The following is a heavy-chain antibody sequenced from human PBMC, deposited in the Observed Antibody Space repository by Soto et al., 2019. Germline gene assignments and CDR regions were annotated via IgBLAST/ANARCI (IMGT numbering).Heavy chain of an antibody. V-gene: IGHV4-4*02. CDR3: VRLRQSCSANNCYFDP. J-gene: IGHJ5*01. CDR2: VLISGHS. CDR1: GGSVRAPDW. D-gene: IGHD2-21*02. Sequence: SEPLSLTFTLSGGSVRAPDWWKWVRQSPDKGLEWIAEVLISGHSNYNPSLRSRVSVSIDSSKYQFYLNLNSVTAAETAIYYSVRLRQSCSANNCYFDPWGQGTQVTVSS.